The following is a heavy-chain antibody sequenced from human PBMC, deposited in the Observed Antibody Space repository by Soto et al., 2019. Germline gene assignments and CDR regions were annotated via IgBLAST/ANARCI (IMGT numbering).Heavy chain of an antibody. CDR1: GFTFSSYA. V-gene: IGHV3-23*01. CDR2: ISGSGGST. J-gene: IGHJ6*03. D-gene: IGHD2-8*02. CDR3: AKDPLMVYAIPGHYYMDV. Sequence: GGSLRLSCAASGFTFSSYAMSWVRQAPGKGLEWVSAISGSGGSTYYADSVKGRFTISRDNSKNTLYLQMNSLRAEDTAVYYCAKDPLMVYAIPGHYYMDVWGKGTTVTVSS.